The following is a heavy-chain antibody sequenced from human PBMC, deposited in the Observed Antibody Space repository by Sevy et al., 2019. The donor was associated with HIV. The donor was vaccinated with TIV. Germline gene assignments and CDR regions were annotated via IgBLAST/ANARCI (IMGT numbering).Heavy chain of an antibody. CDR2: ISGSGGST. D-gene: IGHD4-17*01. Sequence: GGSLRLSCAASGFTFSSYAMSWVRQAPGKGLEWVSAISGSGGSTYYADSVKGRFTISRDNSKNTLYLQMNSRRAEDTAVYYCAKDPIKTHGDPNYYYYYMDVWGKGTTVTVSS. CDR3: AKDPIKTHGDPNYYYYYMDV. CDR1: GFTFSSYA. V-gene: IGHV3-23*01. J-gene: IGHJ6*03.